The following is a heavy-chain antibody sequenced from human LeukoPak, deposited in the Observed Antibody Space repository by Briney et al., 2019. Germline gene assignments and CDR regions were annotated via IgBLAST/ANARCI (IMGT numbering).Heavy chain of an antibody. CDR2: ISSSGSNI. J-gene: IGHJ4*02. D-gene: IGHD1-26*01. Sequence: GGSLRLSCAASGFTFSSYEMNWVRQAPGKGLEWVSYISSSGSNIYYADSVKGRFTISRDNAKNSLYLQMNSLRAEDTGVYYCARDLSSGSYFPSLSYWGQGTLVTVSS. V-gene: IGHV3-48*03. CDR3: ARDLSSGSYFPSLSY. CDR1: GFTFSSYE.